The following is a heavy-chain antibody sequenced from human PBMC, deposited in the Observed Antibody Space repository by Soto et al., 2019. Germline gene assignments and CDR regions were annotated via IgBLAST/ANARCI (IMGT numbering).Heavy chain of an antibody. V-gene: IGHV4-59*01. CDR3: AGLRGYAGSPIGY. CDR2: ISYSGNT. Sequence: SSETLSLTCTVSGGSIISGYWSWIRQPPGKGLEWIGYISYSGNTNYNPSLKSRVTMSVDTPKNQFSLRLSSVTTADTAVYYCAGLRGYAGSPIGYWGQGTLVTVSS. J-gene: IGHJ4*02. D-gene: IGHD2-15*01. CDR1: GGSIISGY.